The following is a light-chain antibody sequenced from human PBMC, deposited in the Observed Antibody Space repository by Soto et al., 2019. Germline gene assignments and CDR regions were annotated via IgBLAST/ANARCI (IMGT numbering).Light chain of an antibody. CDR2: GAS. Sequence: ESVLTQSRGTLSLSPGERATLSCRASQSVIINSLAWYQQKPGQAPRLLIYGASSRATGTPDRFSGSGSGTDFTLTISRLEPEDFAVYYCQQFGGSPPSWTFGQGTKVEI. J-gene: IGKJ1*01. CDR1: QSVIINS. CDR3: QQFGGSPPSWT. V-gene: IGKV3-20*01.